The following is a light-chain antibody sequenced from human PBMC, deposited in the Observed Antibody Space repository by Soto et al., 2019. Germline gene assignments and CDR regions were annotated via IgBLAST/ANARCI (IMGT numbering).Light chain of an antibody. Sequence: QSVLTQPASVSGSPGQSITISCTGTSSDVGGYSYISWYQHNPGRAPKLMIYDVSNRPSGVSDRFSGSKSGNTASLTITRLQAEDEAVYYCSSYTTSSIYVLGSGTRSPP. CDR3: SSYTTSSIYV. V-gene: IGLV2-14*03. CDR2: DVS. CDR1: SSDVGGYSY. J-gene: IGLJ1*01.